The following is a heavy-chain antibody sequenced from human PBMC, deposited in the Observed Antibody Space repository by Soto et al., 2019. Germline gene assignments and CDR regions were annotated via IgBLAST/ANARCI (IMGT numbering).Heavy chain of an antibody. Sequence: EVQLVESGGGLVQPGGSLRLSCAASGFTFSNYWMYWVRQAPGKGLVWVSRINSDGSVSSYADSVKGRLTISRDNVKNNLYLQMDSLRAEATAVYYCARGDCVGGTCYSLAGSFYYYMDVWGKGTTVTVFS. J-gene: IGHJ6*03. CDR2: INSDGSVS. CDR3: ARGDCVGGTCYSLAGSFYYYMDV. D-gene: IGHD2-15*01. CDR1: GFTFSNYW. V-gene: IGHV3-74*01.